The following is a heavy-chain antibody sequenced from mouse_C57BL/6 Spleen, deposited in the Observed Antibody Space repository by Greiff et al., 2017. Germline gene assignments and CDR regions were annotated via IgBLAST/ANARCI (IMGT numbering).Heavy chain of an antibody. Sequence: QVHVKQPGAELVKPGASVKMSCKASGYTFTSYWITWVKQRPGQGLEWIGDIYPGSGSTNYNEKFKSKATLTVDTSSSAAYMQLSSLTSEDSAVYYCARSGTPFDWGQGTLVTVSA. V-gene: IGHV1-55*01. CDR1: GYTFTSYW. J-gene: IGHJ3*01. D-gene: IGHD1-1*02. CDR2: IYPGSGST. CDR3: ARSGTPFD.